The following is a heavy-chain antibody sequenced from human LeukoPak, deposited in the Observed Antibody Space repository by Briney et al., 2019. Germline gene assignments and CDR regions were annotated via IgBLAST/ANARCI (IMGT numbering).Heavy chain of an antibody. Sequence: GGSLRLSCAASGFTSNDYDMHWVRQAPGKGLEWVSFITGSGVTTSYADSVKGRFTISRDSAKHSLYLQMNSLRAEDTAVYYCARPTSSGSINSWGQGTLVTVSS. CDR2: ITGSGVTT. CDR1: GFTSNDYD. CDR3: ARPTSSGSINS. D-gene: IGHD6-19*01. V-gene: IGHV3-48*01. J-gene: IGHJ4*02.